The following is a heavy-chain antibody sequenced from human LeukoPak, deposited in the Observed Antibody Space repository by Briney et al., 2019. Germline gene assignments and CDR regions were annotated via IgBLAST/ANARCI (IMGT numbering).Heavy chain of an antibody. V-gene: IGHV1-69*13. CDR1: GGTFSSYA. CDR3: ARDYDILTGSKRLDY. J-gene: IGHJ4*02. CDR2: IIPIFGTA. Sequence: GASVKVSCKASGGTFSSYAISWVRQAPGQGLEWMGGIIPIFGTANYAQKFQGRVTITADESTSTAYMELSSLRSEDTAVYYCARDYDILTGSKRLDYWGQGTLVTVSS. D-gene: IGHD3-9*01.